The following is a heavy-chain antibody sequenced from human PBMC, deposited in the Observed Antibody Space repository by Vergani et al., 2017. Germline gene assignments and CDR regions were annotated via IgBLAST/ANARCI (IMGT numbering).Heavy chain of an antibody. CDR1: RFTFSSYA. J-gene: IGHJ4*02. Sequence: EVQLLESGGGLVQSGGSPRLSCVASRFTFSSYAMSWVRQAPGKGLEWVSGISGRRGDDTYYADSVKGRFTISRDNSENTLYLQMNRLRAEDTAVYYCAKAVSIVVVTAPFDYWGPGTLVTVSS. D-gene: IGHD2-21*02. V-gene: IGHV3-23*01. CDR2: ISGRRGDDT. CDR3: AKAVSIVVVTAPFDY.